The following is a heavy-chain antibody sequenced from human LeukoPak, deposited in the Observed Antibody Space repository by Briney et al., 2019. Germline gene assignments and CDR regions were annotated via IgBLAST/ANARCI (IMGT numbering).Heavy chain of an antibody. CDR3: AKNYDYVWGSYRLGYYFDY. V-gene: IGHV3-23*01. CDR1: GFTFSSYS. J-gene: IGHJ4*02. Sequence: GGSLRLSCAASGFTFSSYSMSWVRQAPGKGLEWVSGISGSGGSTYYADSVKGRFTISRDNSKNTLYMQMNSLRAEDTAVYYCAKNYDYVWGSYRLGYYFDYWGQGTLVTVSS. CDR2: ISGSGGST. D-gene: IGHD3-16*02.